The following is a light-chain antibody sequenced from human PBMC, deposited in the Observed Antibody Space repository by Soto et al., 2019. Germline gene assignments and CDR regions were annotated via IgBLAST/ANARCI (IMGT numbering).Light chain of an antibody. CDR2: EVN. Sequence: QSALTQPPSASGSPGQSVTISCTGSSSDVGGYNYVSWYQHHPGKAPRLMIYEVNKRPSGVPDRFSGSKSGNTASLTVSGLQAEDEADYYCQSFDGILSGVIFGGGTKLTVL. J-gene: IGLJ2*01. V-gene: IGLV2-8*01. CDR3: QSFDGILSGVI. CDR1: SSDVGGYNY.